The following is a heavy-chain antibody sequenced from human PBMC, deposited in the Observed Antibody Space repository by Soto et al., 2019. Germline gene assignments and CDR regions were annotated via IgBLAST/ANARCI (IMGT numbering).Heavy chain of an antibody. CDR2: IYHSGST. CDR3: ARGDSSSWYGYYYYGMDV. V-gene: IGHV4-4*02. D-gene: IGHD6-13*01. CDR1: GGSISSSNW. Sequence: SETLSLTCAVSGGSISSSNWWSWVRQPPGKGLEWIGEIYHSGSTNYNPSLKSRVTISVDKSKNQFSLKLSSVTAADTAVYYCARGDSSSWYGYYYYGMDVWGQGTPVTVSS. J-gene: IGHJ6*02.